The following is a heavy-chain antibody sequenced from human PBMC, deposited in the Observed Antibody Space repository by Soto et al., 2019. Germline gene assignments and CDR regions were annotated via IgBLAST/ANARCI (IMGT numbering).Heavy chain of an antibody. V-gene: IGHV3-11*01. CDR2: INSKSSTI. Sequence: QVQLVESGGGLVKPGGSLRLSCAASGFTFSDYSMSWIRQAPGKGLEWVSYINSKSSTIYYADSVKGRFTISRDNAKNSLYLQMNSLRADDTAVYYCARDGPRHCSSTCCWNFYYYMDVWGKGTTVTVSS. D-gene: IGHD2-2*01. CDR3: ARDGPRHCSSTCCWNFYYYMDV. J-gene: IGHJ6*03. CDR1: GFTFSDYS.